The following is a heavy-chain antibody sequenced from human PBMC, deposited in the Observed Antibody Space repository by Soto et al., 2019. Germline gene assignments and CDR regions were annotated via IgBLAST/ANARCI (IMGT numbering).Heavy chain of an antibody. Sequence: QITLKESGPTLVKPTQTLTLTCTFSGFSRSTSGVGVGWIRKPPGKALEWLALIYWDDDKRYSPSLKSSLTITKETSTNPVVLTMTNTDPVDTATYYCANSLKAAYGDYAPFDYWGQETLVTVSS. CDR1: GFSRSTSGVG. J-gene: IGHJ4*02. CDR3: ANSLKAAYGDYAPFDY. V-gene: IGHV2-5*02. D-gene: IGHD4-17*01. CDR2: IYWDDDK.